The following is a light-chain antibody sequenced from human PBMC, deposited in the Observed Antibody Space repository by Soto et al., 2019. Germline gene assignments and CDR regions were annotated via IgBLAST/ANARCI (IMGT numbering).Light chain of an antibody. CDR1: QSISDS. CDR2: EAS. CDR3: QQYNGYWT. J-gene: IGKJ1*01. V-gene: IGKV1-5*03. Sequence: DIQMTQSPSTLSASVGDRVTITCRASQSISDSLAWYQQKPGKAPKLLIDEASSLKSGVPSRFSGSRSGTEYTITISSLQTDDFATYYCQQYNGYWTFGQGTKVEIK.